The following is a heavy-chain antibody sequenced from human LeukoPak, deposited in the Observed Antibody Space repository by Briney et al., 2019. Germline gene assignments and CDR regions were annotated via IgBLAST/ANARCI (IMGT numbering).Heavy chain of an antibody. V-gene: IGHV3-66*01. CDR3: ARDPYYGSGTGGY. CDR2: IYSGGST. D-gene: IGHD3-10*01. Sequence: VSVIYSGGSTYYADSVKGRFTISRDNSKNTLYLQMNSLRAEDTAVYYCARDPYYGSGTGGYWGQGTLVTVSS. J-gene: IGHJ4*02.